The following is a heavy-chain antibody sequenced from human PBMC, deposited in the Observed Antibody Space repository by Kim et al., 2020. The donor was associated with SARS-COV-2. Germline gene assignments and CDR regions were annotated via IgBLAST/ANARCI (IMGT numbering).Heavy chain of an antibody. Sequence: GGSLRLSCAASGFTFSSYAMHWVRQAPGKGLEWVAVISYDGSNKYYVDSVKGRFTISRDNSKNTLYLQMNSLRAEDTAVYYCARVDCTGGVCYGGWFDPWGQGTLVTVSS. V-gene: IGHV3-30*04. J-gene: IGHJ5*02. CDR2: ISYDGSNK. CDR1: GFTFSSYA. CDR3: ARVDCTGGVCYGGWFDP. D-gene: IGHD2-8*02.